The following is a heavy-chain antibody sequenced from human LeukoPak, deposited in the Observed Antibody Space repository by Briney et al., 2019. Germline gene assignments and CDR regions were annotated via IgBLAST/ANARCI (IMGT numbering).Heavy chain of an antibody. D-gene: IGHD6-13*01. J-gene: IGHJ4*02. CDR3: AKAWPAAGTFDS. CDR2: ILPGGGDT. V-gene: IGHV3-23*01. CDR1: GFTFSSYA. Sequence: GGSLRLSCAASGFTFSSYAMTWVRQAPGKGLEWVSTILPGGGDTYYADSVKGRFTISRDTSKNTLYLQMYTLRVEDTAVYYCAKAWPAAGTFDSWGQGSLVTVSS.